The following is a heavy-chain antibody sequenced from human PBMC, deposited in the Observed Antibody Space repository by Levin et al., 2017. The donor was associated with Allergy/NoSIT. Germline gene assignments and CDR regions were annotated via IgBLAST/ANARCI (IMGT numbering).Heavy chain of an antibody. J-gene: IGHJ5*02. D-gene: IGHD3-3*01. Sequence: GSLRLSCTVSGGSIISTNYYWGWIRQPPGKGLEWIGSIYYTGSSHYNPSLQSRVTISVDTSKDHFSLNLSSVTAADAAVYYCARSSSLEWFDPWGQGTLVTVSS. CDR1: GGSIISTNYY. CDR3: ARSSSLEWFDP. V-gene: IGHV4-39*02. CDR2: IYYTGSS.